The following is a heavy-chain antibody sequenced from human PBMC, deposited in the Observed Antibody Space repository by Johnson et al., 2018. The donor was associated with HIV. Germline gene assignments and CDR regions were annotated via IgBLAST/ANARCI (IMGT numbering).Heavy chain of an antibody. CDR3: ARDDTGYSSSFDAFDV. CDR2: ISYDGSNK. Sequence: QVQLVESGGGVVQPGGSLRLSCAASGFTFSSYDMHWVRQAPGKGLEWVAVISYDGSNKYYADSVKGRFTISRDNSKNSLYLQMNSLRAEDTAVYYCARDDTGYSSSFDAFDVWGQGTMVTVSS. V-gene: IGHV3-33*05. J-gene: IGHJ3*01. CDR1: GFTFSSYD. D-gene: IGHD6-13*01.